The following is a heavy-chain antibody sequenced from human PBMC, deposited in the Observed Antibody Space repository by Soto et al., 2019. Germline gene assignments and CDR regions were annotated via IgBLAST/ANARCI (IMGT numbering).Heavy chain of an antibody. CDR3: ARHRIEVVWRGFDF. V-gene: IGHV4-39*01. J-gene: IGHJ4*02. CDR1: TDSSSFTNSY. D-gene: IGHD3-10*01. CDR2: SSYNGGT. Sequence: SETLSLTCTVSTDSSSFTNSYWGWIRQPPGKGLQWIGSSSYNGGTFYNPSLKGRVVIPFDTSKKQSSLQVTSVTAADTAVYFCARHRIEVVWRGFDFWGQGSPVTVS.